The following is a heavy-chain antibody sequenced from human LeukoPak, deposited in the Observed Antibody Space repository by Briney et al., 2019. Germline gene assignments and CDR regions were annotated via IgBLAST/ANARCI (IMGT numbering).Heavy chain of an antibody. D-gene: IGHD1-26*01. CDR1: GFTFSSYS. CDR3: ARDMWAPKWYFDL. Sequence: GGSLRLSCVASGFTFSSYSMNWVRQPPGKGPEWVSYISSDDTTIYYADSVKGRFTISRDYAKNSLYLQMNSLRDEDTAVYYCARDMWAPKWYFDLWGRGTLVTVSS. J-gene: IGHJ2*01. CDR2: ISSDDTTI. V-gene: IGHV3-48*02.